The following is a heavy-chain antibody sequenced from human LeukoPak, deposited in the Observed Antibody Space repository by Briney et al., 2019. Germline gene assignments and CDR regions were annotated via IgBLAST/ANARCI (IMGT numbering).Heavy chain of an antibody. V-gene: IGHV3-9*01. J-gene: IGHJ4*02. Sequence: GGSLRLSCAASGFTFDDYAMHWVRQAPGKGLEWVSGISWNSGSIGYADSVKGRFTISRDNAKNSLYLQMNSLRAEDTALYYCAKVGITMVRGAEFDYWGQGTLVTVSS. CDR3: AKVGITMVRGAEFDY. D-gene: IGHD3-10*01. CDR2: ISWNSGSI. CDR1: GFTFDDYA.